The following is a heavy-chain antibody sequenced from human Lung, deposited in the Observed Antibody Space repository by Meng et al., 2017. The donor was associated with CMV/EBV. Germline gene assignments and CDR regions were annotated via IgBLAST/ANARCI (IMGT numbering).Heavy chain of an antibody. CDR1: RYTFTTYD. V-gene: IGHV1-46*01. CDR2: INPSGGST. D-gene: IGHD4-23*01. J-gene: IGHJ4*02. CDR3: ARGDGGNGSDY. Sequence: VQLVQSWTEVKKPVASVKVSCTASRYTFTTYDMHWVRQAPGQGLEWMGVINPSGGSTNYAQKFQGRLTMPRDTSTSTVYMELSSLRSEDTAVYYCARGDGGNGSDYWGQGTLVTVSS.